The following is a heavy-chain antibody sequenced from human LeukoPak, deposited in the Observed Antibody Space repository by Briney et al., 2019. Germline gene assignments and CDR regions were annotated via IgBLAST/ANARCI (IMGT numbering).Heavy chain of an antibody. D-gene: IGHD2-21*01. Sequence: PSETQSLTCTVSGGSISSSSYHWGWIRQSPGKGLEWIGSMYYRGTTYENSSLKSRLTLSIDTSNNHFSLKLTSVTAADTAVYFCAREYSRSVVAGSRPDLWGQGLLVTVSS. CDR1: GGSISSSSYH. CDR3: AREYSRSVVAGSRPDL. CDR2: MYYRGTT. V-gene: IGHV4-39*02. J-gene: IGHJ4*02.